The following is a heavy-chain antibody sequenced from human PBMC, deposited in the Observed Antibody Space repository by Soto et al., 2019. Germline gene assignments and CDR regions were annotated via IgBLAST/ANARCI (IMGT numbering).Heavy chain of an antibody. Sequence: QITLKESGPTLVKPTQTLTLTCTFSVFSLTTSGVGVGWIRQAPGKALEWLALVYWNDDKRYRPSLKSRLTITRDTAKNQVVRTLTDMDPVDTATDYCAHRPVGYGYGSERFDPWGQGTLVTVSS. V-gene: IGHV2-5*01. CDR1: VFSLTTSGVG. D-gene: IGHD3-10*01. J-gene: IGHJ5*02. CDR2: VYWNDDK. CDR3: AHRPVGYGYGSERFDP.